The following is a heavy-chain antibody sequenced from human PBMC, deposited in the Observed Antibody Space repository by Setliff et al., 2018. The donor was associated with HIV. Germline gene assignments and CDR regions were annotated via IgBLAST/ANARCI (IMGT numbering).Heavy chain of an antibody. CDR3: ARRIAPGWWGGNSGDAFDL. J-gene: IGHJ3*01. D-gene: IGHD2-21*02. V-gene: IGHV4-39*01. Sequence: SETLSLTCTVSGGSISSSSYYWGWIRQPPGKGLEWIGSPYYSGSTYYNPSLKSRVTMSVDTSKNQFSLKLSSGTAADTAVYYCARRIAPGWWGGNSGDAFDLWGQGTMVTVSS. CDR2: PYYSGST. CDR1: GGSISSSSYY.